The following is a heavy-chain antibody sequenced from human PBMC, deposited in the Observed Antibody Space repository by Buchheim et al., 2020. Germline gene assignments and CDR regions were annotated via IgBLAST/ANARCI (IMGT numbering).Heavy chain of an antibody. Sequence: QVQLQESGPGLAKPSETLSLTCTVSGGSISSYYWSWIRQPPGKGLEWIGYIYYSGSTNYNPSLKSRVTISVDTSKNQFSLKLSSVTAADTAVYYCARHRLTAMFDPWGQGTL. D-gene: IGHD2-21*02. CDR2: IYYSGST. J-gene: IGHJ5*02. CDR3: ARHRLTAMFDP. CDR1: GGSISSYY. V-gene: IGHV4-59*08.